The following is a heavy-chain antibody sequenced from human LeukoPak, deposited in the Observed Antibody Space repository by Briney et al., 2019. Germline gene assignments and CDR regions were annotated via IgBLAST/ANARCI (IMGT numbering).Heavy chain of an antibody. Sequence: SETLSLPCAVSDYSISSGYYWGWIRQPPGKGLEWIGNIYHTGNTYYNPSLKSRVTISLDTSQNQFSLKLSSVTAADTAVYYCARSNYYYYMDVWGKGTTVTVSS. CDR2: IYHTGNT. J-gene: IGHJ6*03. V-gene: IGHV4-38-2*01. CDR1: DYSISSGYY. CDR3: ARSNYYYYMDV.